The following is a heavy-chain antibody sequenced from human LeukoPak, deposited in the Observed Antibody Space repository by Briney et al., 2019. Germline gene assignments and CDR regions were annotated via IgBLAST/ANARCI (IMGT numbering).Heavy chain of an antibody. Sequence: GGSLRLSCAASGFTVSSNYMSWVRKAPGKGLEWVSVIYSGGSTYYADSVKGRFTISRDNSKNTLYLQMNSLRAEDTAVYYCARGGYSGYDFAFGIWGQGTMVTVSS. J-gene: IGHJ3*02. D-gene: IGHD5-12*01. CDR1: GFTVSSNY. CDR3: ARGGYSGYDFAFGI. CDR2: IYSGGST. V-gene: IGHV3-66*01.